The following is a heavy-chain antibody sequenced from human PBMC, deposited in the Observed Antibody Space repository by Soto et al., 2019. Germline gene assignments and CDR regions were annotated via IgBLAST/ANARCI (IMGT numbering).Heavy chain of an antibody. CDR3: ATGGRGYSSAPPFYFEF. J-gene: IGHJ4*02. V-gene: IGHV1-69*12. CDR2: IIPIFGTA. Sequence: QVQLVQSGAEVKKPGSSVKVTCKASGGTFSSNAISWVRQAPGQGLEWMGGIIPIFGTAHYAQKFQGRVTITADESTSTSSMELSSLKSEDPSVDYCATGGRGYSSAPPFYFEFWGQGTRVTVSS. D-gene: IGHD5-18*01. CDR1: GGTFSSNA.